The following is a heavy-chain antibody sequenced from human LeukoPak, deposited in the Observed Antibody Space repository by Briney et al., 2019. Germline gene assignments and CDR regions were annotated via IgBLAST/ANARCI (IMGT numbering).Heavy chain of an antibody. D-gene: IGHD6-13*01. J-gene: IGHJ2*01. Sequence: GRSLTLSCAASEFTFTTYGMHWVRQAPGKGLEWVAFIYYDGSNIYYADYVKGRFTISRDNSKNTLYLQMNSLRAEDTAVYYCAKDLATSIAAAGPFDLWGRGTLVTVSS. V-gene: IGHV3-30*02. CDR3: AKDLATSIAAAGPFDL. CDR2: IYYDGSNI. CDR1: EFTFTTYG.